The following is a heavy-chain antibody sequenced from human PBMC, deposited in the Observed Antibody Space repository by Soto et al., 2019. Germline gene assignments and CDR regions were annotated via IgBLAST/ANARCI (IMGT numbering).Heavy chain of an antibody. V-gene: IGHV4-61*01. Sequence: SETLFLTCTVSGGSVSSGSYYWSWIRQPPGKGLEWIGYIYYSGSTNYDPSLKSRVTISVDTSKNQFSLKLSSVTAADTAVYYCARDSYSSSSAFDYWGQGTLVTVSS. CDR2: IYYSGST. D-gene: IGHD6-6*01. CDR3: ARDSYSSSSAFDY. CDR1: GGSVSSGSYY. J-gene: IGHJ4*02.